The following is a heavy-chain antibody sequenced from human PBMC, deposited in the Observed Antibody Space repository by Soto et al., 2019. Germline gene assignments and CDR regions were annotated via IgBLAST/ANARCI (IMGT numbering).Heavy chain of an antibody. D-gene: IGHD1-26*01. Sequence: QITLKESGPTLVKPTQTLTMTCNVSGFSLNTRGVGVGWIRQPPGKALEWLALIFWDDDDRYSPSLKNRPTITKDSSKNLVVLTMTNAKPVDTATYYCARQQSRGLYFDYWGQESLVTLSP. CDR2: IFWDDDD. V-gene: IGHV2-5*02. J-gene: IGHJ4*02. CDR3: ARQQSRGLYFDY. CDR1: GFSLNTRGVG.